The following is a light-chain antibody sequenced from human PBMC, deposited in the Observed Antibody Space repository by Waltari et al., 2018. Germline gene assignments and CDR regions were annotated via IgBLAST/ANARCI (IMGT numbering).Light chain of an antibody. V-gene: IGLV2-14*01. Sequence: QSALTQPASVSGSPGQSITISCSGTSSDVGGYNYVSWYQQLPGKDTKLMIYDLSNRPSGVSNRFSGSKSDNTAALTISGLQAENEADYYCSSYTVSSTRIFGGGTKLTVL. CDR3: SSYTVSSTRI. J-gene: IGLJ2*01. CDR1: SSDVGGYNY. CDR2: DLS.